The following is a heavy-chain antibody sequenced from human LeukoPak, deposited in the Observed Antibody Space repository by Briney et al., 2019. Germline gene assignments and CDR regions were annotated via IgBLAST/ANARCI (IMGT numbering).Heavy chain of an antibody. V-gene: IGHV4-39*01. Sequence: PSETLSLTCTVSGGSITSGSYYWGWIRQPPGKRLEWIGSINYSGSTSGGTYYNPSLKSRITISVDTSKNQFSLKLSSMTAADTAVYYCASPFFDFWGQGTLVTVSS. J-gene: IGHJ4*02. CDR1: GGSITSGSYY. CDR2: INYSGSTSGGT. CDR3: ASPFFDF.